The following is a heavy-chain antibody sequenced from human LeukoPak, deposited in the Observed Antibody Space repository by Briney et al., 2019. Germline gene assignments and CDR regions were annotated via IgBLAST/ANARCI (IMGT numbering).Heavy chain of an antibody. V-gene: IGHV4-59*01. CDR2: IYYSGST. CDR1: GGSISSYY. Sequence: SETLSLTCTVSGGSISSYYWSWIRQPPRKGQEWVGYIYYSGSTNYNPSLKSRVTISVDTSKNQCSVKLRSVTAADTAVYYCATLGAAGASDYWGQGRLVTVSS. D-gene: IGHD3-10*01. CDR3: ATLGAAGASDY. J-gene: IGHJ4*02.